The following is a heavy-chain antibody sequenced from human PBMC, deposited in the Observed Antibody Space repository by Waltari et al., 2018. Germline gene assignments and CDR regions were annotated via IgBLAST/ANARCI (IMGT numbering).Heavy chain of an antibody. CDR3: ARHYYDSSGYEQPVDY. CDR2: IYPGYSDT. CDR1: GYSFTSYW. Sequence: EVQLVQSGAEVKKPGESLKISCKGSGYSFTSYWIGWVRQMPGKGLEWMGIIYPGYSDTRYSPAVQGQVSISADKSSSTADLQWSSLKASDTAMYYCARHYYDSSGYEQPVDYWGQGTLVTVSS. J-gene: IGHJ4*02. V-gene: IGHV5-51*01. D-gene: IGHD3-22*01.